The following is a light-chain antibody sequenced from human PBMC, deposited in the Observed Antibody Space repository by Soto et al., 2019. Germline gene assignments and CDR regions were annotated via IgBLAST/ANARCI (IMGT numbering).Light chain of an antibody. J-gene: IGKJ4*01. V-gene: IGKV3-11*01. CDR1: QSVSRY. Sequence: EIVLTQSPATLSLSPGERATLSCRASQSVSRYLAWYQQKPGQAPRLLIYDASNRATGIPARFSGSGSGTDLTLTITSLEPEDFAVYYCQQRSSWPSTFGGGTKVEI. CDR3: QQRSSWPST. CDR2: DAS.